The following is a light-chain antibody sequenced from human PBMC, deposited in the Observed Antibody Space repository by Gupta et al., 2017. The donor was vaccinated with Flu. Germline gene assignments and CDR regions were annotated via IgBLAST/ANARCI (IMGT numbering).Light chain of an antibody. Sequence: LVLTQSPDPVSVSPGERATLSCRASQSVTRNLAWFQQKPGQAPRLLIYGASTRPTGIPARFSGSGSGTDFTLTISSLQSEDAALYYCQQYYSSPCTFGQGTKVEIK. CDR1: QSVTRN. CDR3: QQYYSSPCT. V-gene: IGKV3-15*01. CDR2: GAS. J-gene: IGKJ1*01.